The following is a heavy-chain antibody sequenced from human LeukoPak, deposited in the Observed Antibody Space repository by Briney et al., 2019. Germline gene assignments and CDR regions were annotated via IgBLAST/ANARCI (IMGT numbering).Heavy chain of an antibody. CDR1: GFDFSGAY. D-gene: IGHD1-26*01. Sequence: GGSLRLSCAASGFDFSGAYMNWVRQAPGKGLEWVGLIKNKHEHQATDYAAPVRERFIITRDDSGSTLFLQMNSLKTEDTAVYYCVTDANRILGARGTGYWGQGILVTVSS. J-gene: IGHJ4*02. CDR3: VTDANRILGARGTGY. CDR2: IKNKHEHQAT. V-gene: IGHV3-15*07.